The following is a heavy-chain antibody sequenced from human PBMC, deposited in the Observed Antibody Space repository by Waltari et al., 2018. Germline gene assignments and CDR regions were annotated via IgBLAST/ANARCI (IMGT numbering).Heavy chain of an antibody. CDR1: GGSISSYY. D-gene: IGHD3-3*01. J-gene: IGHJ6*03. CDR3: ARGGVVLEWGYMDV. CDR2: IYTSGST. Sequence: QVQLQESGPGLVKPSETLSLTCTVSGGSISSYYWSWIRQPAGKGLEWIGRIYTSGSTNYNPALKSRVTRSVDTSKNQFSLKLSSVTAADTAGYYCARGGVVLEWGYMDVWGKGTTVTVSS. V-gene: IGHV4-4*07.